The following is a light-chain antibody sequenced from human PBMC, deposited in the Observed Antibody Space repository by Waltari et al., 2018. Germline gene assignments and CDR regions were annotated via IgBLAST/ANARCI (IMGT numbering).Light chain of an antibody. CDR1: DSDVGAYDF. J-gene: IGLJ1*01. Sequence: QSALTQPASVSGSPGQSITISCSGTDSDVGAYDFVSWYQQHPGKAPHLILYEVSNRPSGISNRFSASKSGDTSARTISGLQAEDDADYYCSSYTTSSAPGVFGTGTRVTVL. CDR2: EVS. CDR3: SSYTTSSAPGV. V-gene: IGLV2-14*01.